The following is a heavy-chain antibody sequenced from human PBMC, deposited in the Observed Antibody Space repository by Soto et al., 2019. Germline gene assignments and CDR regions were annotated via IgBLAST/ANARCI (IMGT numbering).Heavy chain of an antibody. D-gene: IGHD3-10*01. Sequence: GGSLRLSCAASGFTFSNAWMNWVRQAPGKGLEWVGRIKSKTDGGTTDYAAPVKGKFTISRDDSKNTLYLQMNSLKTEDTAVYYCTTGGGSGSFYHYYYYGMDVWGQGTTVTVS. J-gene: IGHJ6*02. CDR1: GFTFSNAW. V-gene: IGHV3-15*07. CDR3: TTGGGSGSFYHYYYYGMDV. CDR2: IKSKTDGGTT.